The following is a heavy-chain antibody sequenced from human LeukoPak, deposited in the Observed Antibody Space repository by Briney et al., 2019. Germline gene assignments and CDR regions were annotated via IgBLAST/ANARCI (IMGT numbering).Heavy chain of an antibody. CDR1: GGSISSYY. Sequence: KPSETLSLTCTVSGGSISSYYWSWIRQPAGKGLEWIGRIYTSGSTNYNPSLKSRVTMSVDTSKNQFSLKLSSVTAADTAVYYCAWSGGTSYHYYNMDVWGKGTTVTVSS. D-gene: IGHD2-2*01. V-gene: IGHV4-4*07. J-gene: IGHJ6*03. CDR3: AWSGGTSYHYYNMDV. CDR2: IYTSGST.